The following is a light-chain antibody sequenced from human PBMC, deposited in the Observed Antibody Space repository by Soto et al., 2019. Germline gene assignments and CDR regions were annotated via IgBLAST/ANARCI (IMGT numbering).Light chain of an antibody. J-gene: IGLJ2*01. CDR2: DVS. Sequence: QSALTQPASVSGSPGLSITISCTGTSSDVGGYNYVSWYQQHPGKAPKLMIYDVSNRPSGISNRFSGSKSGNTASLTISGLQAEDEADYYCSSYTSSSTLFGGGTKVTVL. CDR3: SSYTSSSTL. CDR1: SSDVGGYNY. V-gene: IGLV2-14*01.